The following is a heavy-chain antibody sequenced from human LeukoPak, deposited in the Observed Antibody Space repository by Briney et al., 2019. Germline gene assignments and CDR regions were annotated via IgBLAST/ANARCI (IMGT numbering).Heavy chain of an antibody. Sequence: GESLKISCKGSGYSFTSYWIGWVRQMPGKGLEWMGIIYPGDSDTRYSPSFQGQVTISADKSISTAYLQWSSLKASDTAVYYCARVIVVVPAAIPAWFDPWGQGTLVTVSS. CDR3: ARVIVVVPAAIPAWFDP. CDR2: IYPGDSDT. J-gene: IGHJ5*02. D-gene: IGHD2-2*02. CDR1: GYSFTSYW. V-gene: IGHV5-51*01.